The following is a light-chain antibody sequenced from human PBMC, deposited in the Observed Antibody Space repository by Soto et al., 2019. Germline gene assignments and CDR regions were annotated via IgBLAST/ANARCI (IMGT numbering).Light chain of an antibody. V-gene: IGKV3-20*01. J-gene: IGKJ5*01. Sequence: EIVLTQSPGTLSLSPGERATLSCRASQSVSSSYLAWYQQKPGQAPRLLIYGASSRATGIPDRFSGSGSGTDFTLTIRRLEPEDFAVYYCQQYGSSPPITFRQGTRLEIK. CDR3: QQYGSSPPIT. CDR2: GAS. CDR1: QSVSSSY.